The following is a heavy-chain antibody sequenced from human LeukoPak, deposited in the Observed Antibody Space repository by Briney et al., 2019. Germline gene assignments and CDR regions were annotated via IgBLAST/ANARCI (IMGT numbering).Heavy chain of an antibody. Sequence: SETLSLTCTVSGGSISSSSYYWGWIRQPPGKGLEWIGSIYYSGSTYYNPSLKSRVTISVDTSKNQFSLKLSSVTAADTAVYYCARHNDPMGATLDYWGQGTLVTVSS. CDR1: GGSISSSSYY. CDR2: IYYSGST. CDR3: ARHNDPMGATLDY. J-gene: IGHJ4*02. V-gene: IGHV4-39*01. D-gene: IGHD1-26*01.